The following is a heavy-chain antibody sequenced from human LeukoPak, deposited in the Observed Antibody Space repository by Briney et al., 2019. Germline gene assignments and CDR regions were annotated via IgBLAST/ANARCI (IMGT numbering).Heavy chain of an antibody. V-gene: IGHV3-23*01. CDR3: AKGRQYQLLTKPFDY. J-gene: IGHJ4*02. Sequence: GGSLRLSCAASGFTFSSYVMSWVRQAPGKGLEWVSSISGRGVGTFYADSVKGRFTISRDNSKNTLYLQMNSLRADDTAVYYCAKGRQYQLLTKPFDYWGQGTLATVSS. D-gene: IGHD2-2*01. CDR2: ISGRGVGT. CDR1: GFTFSSYV.